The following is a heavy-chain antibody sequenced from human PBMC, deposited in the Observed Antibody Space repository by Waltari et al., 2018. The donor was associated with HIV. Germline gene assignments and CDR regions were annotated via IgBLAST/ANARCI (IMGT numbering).Heavy chain of an antibody. Sequence: QVQLLGSGGGVVQFGRSLRLSCSVSEFGFSREALHWFRQAPGKGLEWVAAISYDGRNKFYAYSVKGRFTISRDNSKNTVYVEMSSLSPVDTAVYFCAIDAAPPEYWGQVTLVTVSS. J-gene: IGHJ4*02. CDR1: EFGFSREA. CDR2: ISYDGRNK. CDR3: AIDAAPPEY. V-gene: IGHV3-30*04.